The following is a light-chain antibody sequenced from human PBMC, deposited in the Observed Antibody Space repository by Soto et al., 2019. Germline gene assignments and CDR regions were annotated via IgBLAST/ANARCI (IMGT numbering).Light chain of an antibody. J-gene: IGLJ3*02. V-gene: IGLV2-23*01. CDR3: CSYAGSTTFWV. CDR2: EAF. Sequence: QSALTQPASVSGSPGQSITISCTGTSSDVRTYNLVSWYQQHPGKAPKLIIYEAFKRPSGISNRFSGSQSGTTASLTVSGLQAEDEANYFCCSYAGSTTFWVFGGGTKLTVL. CDR1: SSDVRTYNL.